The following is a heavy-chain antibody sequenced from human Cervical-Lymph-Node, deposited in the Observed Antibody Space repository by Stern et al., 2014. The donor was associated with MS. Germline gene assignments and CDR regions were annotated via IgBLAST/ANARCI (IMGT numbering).Heavy chain of an antibody. CDR2: LSGGGDST. V-gene: IGHV3-23*04. CDR3: AKEGILVASFDY. Sequence: VQLVQSGGSLVQPGGSLRLSCAASGFTFSSYALSWVRQAPGKGLEWVSALSGGGDSTYYTESVKGRVMFFRAKSMHTMSPLMYSLRADDTAVYYCAKEGILVASFDYWGQGTLVTVSS. CDR1: GFTFSSYA. D-gene: IGHD6-19*01. J-gene: IGHJ4*02.